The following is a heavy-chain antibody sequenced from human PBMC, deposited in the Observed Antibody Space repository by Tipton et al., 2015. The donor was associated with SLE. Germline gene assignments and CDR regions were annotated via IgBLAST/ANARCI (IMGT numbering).Heavy chain of an antibody. CDR1: GGSISSNY. V-gene: IGHV4-59*08. CDR2: IYYSGST. J-gene: IGHJ3*02. CDR3: ARLFTAFDI. Sequence: TLSLTCNVSGGSISSNYWSWIRQPPGKGLEWIGYIYYSGSTNYNPSLKSRVTISVDTSKNQFSLKLNSVTAADTAVYYCARLFTAFDIWGQGTMVTVSS.